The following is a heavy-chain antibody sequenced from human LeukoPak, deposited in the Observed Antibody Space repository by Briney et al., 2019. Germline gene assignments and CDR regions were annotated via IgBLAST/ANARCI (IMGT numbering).Heavy chain of an antibody. V-gene: IGHV3-48*04. Sequence: GGSLRLSCAASGFTFSGYSMNWVRQAPGKGLEWVSYISSSSSTIYYADSVKGRFTISRDNAKNSLYLQMNSLRAEDTAVYYCAKRVAVAASTPFDYWGQGTLVTVSS. D-gene: IGHD6-19*01. CDR1: GFTFSGYS. CDR2: ISSSSSTI. J-gene: IGHJ4*02. CDR3: AKRVAVAASTPFDY.